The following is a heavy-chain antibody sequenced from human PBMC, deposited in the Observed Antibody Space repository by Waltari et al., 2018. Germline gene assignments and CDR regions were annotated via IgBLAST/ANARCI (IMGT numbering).Heavy chain of an antibody. CDR3: ARGCGGDCYAPIY. Sequence: QVQLVQSGAEVKKHGASVKVSCKPSGYTFTTYSMHWVRQAPGQRLEWMGWINAGNGNTKYSQKFQGRVTITRDTSASTGYMELSSLKSEDTAVYYCARGCGGDCYAPIYWGQGTLVTVSS. D-gene: IGHD2-21*02. CDR1: GYTFTTYS. V-gene: IGHV1-3*01. J-gene: IGHJ4*02. CDR2: INAGNGNT.